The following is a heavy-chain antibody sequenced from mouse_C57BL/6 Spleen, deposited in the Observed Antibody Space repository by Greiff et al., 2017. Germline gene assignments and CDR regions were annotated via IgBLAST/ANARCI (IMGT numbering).Heavy chain of an antibody. Sequence: EVMLVESGEGLVKPGGSLKLSCAASGFTFSSYAMSWVRQTPEKRLEWVAYISSGGDYIYYADTVTGRFTISRDNARNTLYLQMSSLKSEDTAMYYCTRGKNYYGSSGDWFAYWGQGTLVTVSA. D-gene: IGHD1-1*01. J-gene: IGHJ3*01. CDR2: ISSGGDYI. CDR3: TRGKNYYGSSGDWFAY. CDR1: GFTFSSYA. V-gene: IGHV5-9-1*02.